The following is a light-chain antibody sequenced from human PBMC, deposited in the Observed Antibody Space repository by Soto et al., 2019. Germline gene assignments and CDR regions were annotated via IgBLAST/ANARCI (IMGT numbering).Light chain of an antibody. CDR3: CSYAGAYTYV. Sequence: QSALTQPRSVSGSPGQSVTISCTGTSSDISDYHYNSVSWYQQHPGKAPKVMIFDVTKRPSGVPDRFSGSKSGNTASLTISGLQAEDEADYYCCSYAGAYTYVFGTGTKVTVL. V-gene: IGLV2-11*01. J-gene: IGLJ1*01. CDR1: SSDISDYHY. CDR2: DVT.